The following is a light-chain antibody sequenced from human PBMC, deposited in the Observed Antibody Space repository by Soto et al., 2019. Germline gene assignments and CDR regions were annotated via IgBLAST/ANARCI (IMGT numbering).Light chain of an antibody. J-gene: IGKJ1*01. V-gene: IGKV1-12*01. CDR3: QQCNSFQWT. CDR1: QGISTW. Sequence: DIQMTQSPSSVSASVGDRVTITCRASQGISTWLAWYQQKPRKAPKLLIYAASSLQSGVPSRFNSSESGAYFTLTICNLQPEDFATYPCQQCNSFQWTIGLGPKVEIK. CDR2: AAS.